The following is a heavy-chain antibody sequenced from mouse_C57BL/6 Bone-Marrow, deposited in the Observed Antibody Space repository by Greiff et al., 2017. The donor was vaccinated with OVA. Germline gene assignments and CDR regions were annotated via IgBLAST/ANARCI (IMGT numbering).Heavy chain of an antibody. V-gene: IGHV1-64*01. J-gene: IGHJ1*03. Sequence: QVQLKQPGAELVKPGASVKLSCKASGYTFTSYWMHWVKQRPGQGLEWIGMIHPNSGSTNYNEKFKSKATLTVDKSSSTAYMQLSSLTSEHSAVYYCARLGATVVDWYFDVWGTGTTVTVSS. CDR2: IHPNSGST. CDR1: GYTFTSYW. CDR3: ARLGATVVDWYFDV. D-gene: IGHD1-1*01.